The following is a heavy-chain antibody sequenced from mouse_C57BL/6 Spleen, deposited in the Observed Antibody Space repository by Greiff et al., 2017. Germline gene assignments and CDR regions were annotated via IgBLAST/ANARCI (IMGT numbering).Heavy chain of an antibody. Sequence: QVQLKQSGTELVKPGASVKLSCKASGYTFTSYWMHWVKQRPGQGLEWIGNINPSNGGTNYNEKFKSKATLTVDKSSSTAYMQLSSLTSEDSAVYYCARWDDGYLWYFDVWGTGTTVTVSS. CDR1: GYTFTSYW. CDR2: INPSNGGT. CDR3: ARWDDGYLWYFDV. J-gene: IGHJ1*03. D-gene: IGHD2-3*01. V-gene: IGHV1-53*01.